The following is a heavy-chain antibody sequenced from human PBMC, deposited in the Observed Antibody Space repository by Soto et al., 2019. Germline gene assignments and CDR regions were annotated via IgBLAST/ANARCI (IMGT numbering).Heavy chain of an antibody. Sequence: SQTRPLTSTVAYGSSIIHYCGWIRQHAGKGLGWVGYIYYSGSTNNNPSLKSRVTISVDTSKNQFSLKLSSVTAADTAVYYCARTDILTGYCDYWGKGTLVPV. CDR3: ARTDILTGYCDY. D-gene: IGHD3-9*01. CDR1: YGSSIIHY. CDR2: IYYSGST. J-gene: IGHJ4*02. V-gene: IGHV4-59*11.